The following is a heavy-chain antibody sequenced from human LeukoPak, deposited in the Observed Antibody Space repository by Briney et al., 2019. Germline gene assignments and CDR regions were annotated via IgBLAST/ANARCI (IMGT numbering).Heavy chain of an antibody. CDR2: IRDTGTSGAYT. CDR1: ASTFTRHA. J-gene: IGHJ1*01. D-gene: IGHD2-15*01. CDR3: AKEGGGRSNRYFHH. V-gene: IGHV3-23*02. Sequence: GGSLTLSSAASASTFTRHAMNWVRQAPGKGLEWVSVIRDTGTSGAYTYIGDSVKGRFTISRDNPTTTWDPQMNRLRAEDTAVNYCAKEGGGRSNRYFHHWVQGAMVSVCS.